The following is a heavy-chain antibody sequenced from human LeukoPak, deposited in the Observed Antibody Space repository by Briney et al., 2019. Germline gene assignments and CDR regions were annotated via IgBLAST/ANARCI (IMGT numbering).Heavy chain of an antibody. CDR2: IKSKTDGGTT. D-gene: IGHD6-19*01. CDR1: GFTFSNAW. CDR3: TTDSSGLYGWFDP. J-gene: IGHJ5*02. Sequence: PGGSLRLSCAASGFTFSNAWMSWVRQAPGKGLEWVGRIKSKTDGGTTDYAAPVKGRFTISRDDSKNTLYLQMNSLKTEDTAVYYCTTDSSGLYGWFDPWGQGTLVTVSS. V-gene: IGHV3-15*01.